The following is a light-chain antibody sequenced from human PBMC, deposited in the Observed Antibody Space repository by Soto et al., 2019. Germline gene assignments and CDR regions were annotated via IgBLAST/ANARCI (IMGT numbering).Light chain of an antibody. CDR3: SSYTSSSTLGV. V-gene: IGLV2-14*01. CDR2: EVS. Sequence: QSVLTQPASVFGSPGQSITISCTGTSSDVGGYNYVSWYQQHPGKAPKLMIYEVSNRPSGVSNRFSGSKSGNTASLTISGLQAEDEADYYCSSYTSSSTLGVFGGGTQLTVL. J-gene: IGLJ2*01. CDR1: SSDVGGYNY.